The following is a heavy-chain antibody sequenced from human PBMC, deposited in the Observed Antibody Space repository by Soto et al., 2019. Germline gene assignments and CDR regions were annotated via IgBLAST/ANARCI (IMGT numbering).Heavy chain of an antibody. D-gene: IGHD2-2*01. CDR2: INTYNGNT. Sequence: QVQLVQSGGEVKKPGASVKVSCKASGYTFTNYGVNWVRQAPGQGLEWMGWINTYNGNTNYAQRPQGRVPLTTDTTTPTAYMELRTLTSVQKAVYYRASGTSPVGFPYWGQPTLVNLPS. CDR3: ASGTSPVGFPY. J-gene: IGHJ4*02. V-gene: IGHV1-18*01. CDR1: GYTFTNYG.